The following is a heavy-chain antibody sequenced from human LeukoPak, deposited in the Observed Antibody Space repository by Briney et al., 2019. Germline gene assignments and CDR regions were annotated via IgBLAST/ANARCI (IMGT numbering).Heavy chain of an antibody. V-gene: IGHV4-39*01. J-gene: IGHJ3*01. CDR2: IDYSGST. D-gene: IGHD4-17*01. Sequence: SETLTLTCTVSGGSISSGTYYWGWIRQPPGQGLESIGSIDYSGSTYNNPSINSRVTIFVDTSKNQFSLKLSSVTATETAVYYCARTYGDYDDAFDVWGQGTMVTVSS. CDR1: GGSISSGTYY. CDR3: ARTYGDYDDAFDV.